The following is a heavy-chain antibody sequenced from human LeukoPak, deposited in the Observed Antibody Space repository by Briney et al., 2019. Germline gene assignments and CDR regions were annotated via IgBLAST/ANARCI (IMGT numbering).Heavy chain of an antibody. CDR2: VYYSGST. CDR1: GGSISSYY. J-gene: IGHJ4*02. CDR3: ARHATSGSLFDY. D-gene: IGHD3-10*01. Sequence: SEALSLTCTVSGGSISSYYWSWIRQPPGKGLEWIGYVYYSGSTDYIPSLKSRVTMSIDTSKNQFSLRLNSVTAADTAVYYCARHATSGSLFDYWGQGTLVTVSS. V-gene: IGHV4-59*08.